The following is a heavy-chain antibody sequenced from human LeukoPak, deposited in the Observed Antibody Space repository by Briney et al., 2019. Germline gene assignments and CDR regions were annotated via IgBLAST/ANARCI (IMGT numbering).Heavy chain of an antibody. V-gene: IGHV3-7*01. CDR2: IKQDGSEK. Sequence: GSLRLSCAASGFTFSSYWMNWVRQAPGKGLEWVANIKQDGSEKYYVDSVKGRFTISRDNAKNSLYLQMNSLTAEDTAEYYCARIGFYSSWYFDYWGQGTLVTVSS. D-gene: IGHD6-6*01. CDR3: ARIGFYSSWYFDY. J-gene: IGHJ4*02. CDR1: GFTFSSYW.